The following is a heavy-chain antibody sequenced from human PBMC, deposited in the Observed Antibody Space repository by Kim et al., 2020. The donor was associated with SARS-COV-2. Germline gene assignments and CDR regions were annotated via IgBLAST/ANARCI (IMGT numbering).Heavy chain of an antibody. J-gene: IGHJ4*02. Sequence: GGSLRLSCAASGFPFSNYAMSWVRQAPGKGLEWVSAISGHGSNTYYADSVKGRFTISRYKSKSTLFLQMNSLRGEDTAVYYCAKDLVGSGDYYNFIDCWGQGTLVTVSS. D-gene: IGHD3-10*01. CDR3: AKDLVGSGDYYNFIDC. V-gene: IGHV3-23*01. CDR1: GFPFSNYA. CDR2: ISGHGSNT.